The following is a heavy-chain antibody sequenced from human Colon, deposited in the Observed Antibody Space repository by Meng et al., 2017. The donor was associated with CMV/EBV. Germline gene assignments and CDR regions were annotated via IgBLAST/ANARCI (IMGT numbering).Heavy chain of an antibody. CDR1: GYTFNSYP. D-gene: IGHD4-17*01. CDR3: AREKATVTTFMLLY. V-gene: IGHV1-18*01. CDR2: ISTYNGNT. Sequence: QVQLVQSGAEVKKPGASGKVPCTASGYTFNSYPISWVRQAPGQGLEWMGWISTYNGNTNYAQKFQGRLTLTTDTSTSTAYMELRGLRSDDTAVYYCAREKATVTTFMLLYWGLGTLVTVSS. J-gene: IGHJ4*02.